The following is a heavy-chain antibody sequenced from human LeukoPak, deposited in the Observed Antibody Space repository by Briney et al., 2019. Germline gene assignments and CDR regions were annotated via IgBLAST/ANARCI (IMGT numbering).Heavy chain of an antibody. Sequence: GGSLRLSCVASGFTFSSYWMHWVRQDPRKGLVWVSRINGDGRNINYADSVWGRFTISRDNAKNTLYLQMNTLRVEDTAVYYCTRDLMDYDVSTGLHHYYMDVWGQGTTVTVSS. CDR1: GFTFSSYW. CDR2: INGDGRNI. D-gene: IGHD3-9*01. CDR3: TRDLMDYDVSTGLHHYYMDV. V-gene: IGHV3-74*01. J-gene: IGHJ6*02.